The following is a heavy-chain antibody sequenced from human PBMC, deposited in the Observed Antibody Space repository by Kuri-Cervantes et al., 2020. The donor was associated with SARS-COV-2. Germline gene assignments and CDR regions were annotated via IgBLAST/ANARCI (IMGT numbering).Heavy chain of an antibody. J-gene: IGHJ5*02. CDR3: ASTIFGVDNWFDP. D-gene: IGHD3-3*01. CDR1: GGTFSSYA. V-gene: IGHV1-69*05. Sequence: SVKVSCKASGGTFSSYAISWVRQAPGQGLEWMGGIIPIFGTANYAQKFQGRVTITTDESTSTAYMELSSLRSEDTAVYYRASTIFGVDNWFDPWGQGTLVTVSS. CDR2: IIPIFGTA.